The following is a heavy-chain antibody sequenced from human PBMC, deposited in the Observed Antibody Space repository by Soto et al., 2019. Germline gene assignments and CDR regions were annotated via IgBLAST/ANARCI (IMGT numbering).Heavy chain of an antibody. J-gene: IGHJ2*01. Sequence: QVQLVESGGGLVQPGGSLRLSCAASGFIFRDYYMSWIRQAPGKGLEWVSYISSSSTSTNYADSVKGRFTISIDNAKNSLYLQINSLRVDDTAVYYCARDHSTDGYFDLWGRGTLVTVSS. V-gene: IGHV3-11*05. CDR3: ARDHSTDGYFDL. CDR1: GFIFRDYY. CDR2: ISSSSTST.